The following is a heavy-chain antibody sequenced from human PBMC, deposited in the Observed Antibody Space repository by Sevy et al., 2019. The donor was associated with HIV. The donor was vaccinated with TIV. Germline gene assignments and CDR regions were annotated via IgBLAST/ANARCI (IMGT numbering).Heavy chain of an antibody. J-gene: IGHJ4*02. CDR3: AKDQGGYNYAPGY. Sequence: GGSLRLSCAASGLTFSTYGMHWVRQAPGKGLEWVAVISYDGNIQYYADSGKGRFTVTRDNSKNTLFLQMNSLRAEDSAVYYCAKDQGGYNYAPGYWGQGTLVTVSS. D-gene: IGHD5-18*01. V-gene: IGHV3-30*18. CDR2: ISYDGNIQ. CDR1: GLTFSTYG.